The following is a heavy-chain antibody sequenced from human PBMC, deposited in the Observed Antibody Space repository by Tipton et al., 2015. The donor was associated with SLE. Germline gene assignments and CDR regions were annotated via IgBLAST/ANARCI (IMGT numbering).Heavy chain of an antibody. J-gene: IGHJ4*02. CDR3: AREGAGWFFD. CDR1: GGSISSYY. CDR2: IYYSGST. V-gene: IGHV4-59*01. D-gene: IGHD2-15*01. Sequence: TLSLTCTVSGGSISSYYWSWIRQPPGKGLEWIGYIYYSGSTNYNPSLKSRVTISVDKSKNQFSLKLSSVTAADTAVYYCAREGAGWFFDWGQGTLVTVSS.